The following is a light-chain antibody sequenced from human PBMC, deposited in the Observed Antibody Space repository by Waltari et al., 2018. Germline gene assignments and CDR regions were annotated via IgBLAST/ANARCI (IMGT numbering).Light chain of an antibody. CDR1: QSLSSN. J-gene: IGKJ2*01. CDR2: GAS. V-gene: IGKV3-15*01. CDR3: QQYNNWPFT. Sequence: EIVMTQSPATLSVSPGERATLSCRASQSLSSNLAWNQQKPGHAPRLLLYGASTRATGIPFRFRCSASMAEFTLTISSLQSEDFAVYYCQQYNNWPFTFGQGTKLEIK.